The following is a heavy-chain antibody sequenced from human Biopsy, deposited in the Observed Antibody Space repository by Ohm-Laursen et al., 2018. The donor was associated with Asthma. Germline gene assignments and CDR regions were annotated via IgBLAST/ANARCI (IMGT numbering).Heavy chain of an antibody. J-gene: IGHJ3*02. Sequence: RSLRLSCSAFGFSFNSYGMHWVRQDPGKGLEWVAVMSSDGRQTYYADSVKGRFTISRDNSKNTLYLQMNSLRAEDTAVYYCAKERYYDFWSGYPIWGQGTMVTVSS. CDR1: GFSFNSYG. CDR3: AKERYYDFWSGYPI. D-gene: IGHD3-3*01. V-gene: IGHV3-30*18. CDR2: MSSDGRQT.